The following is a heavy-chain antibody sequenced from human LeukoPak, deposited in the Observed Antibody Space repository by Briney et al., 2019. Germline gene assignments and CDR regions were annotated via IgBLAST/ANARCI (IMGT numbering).Heavy chain of an antibody. CDR1: GYSISNGYY. J-gene: IGHJ6*03. CDR3: ARQHDSYYYYYIDV. Sequence: SETLSLTCAVSGYSISNGYYWVWIGQPPGRGLEWMGSLYHSVSAYYNTSLRSRVPMSVDTSKNQFSLTLSFVTAADTAVYYCARQHDSYYYYYIDVWGSGTTATVPS. V-gene: IGHV4-38-2*01. CDR2: LYHSVSA.